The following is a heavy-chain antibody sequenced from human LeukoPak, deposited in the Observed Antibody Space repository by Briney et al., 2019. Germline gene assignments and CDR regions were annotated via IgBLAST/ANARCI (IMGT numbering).Heavy chain of an antibody. CDR2: IYPGDSDT. V-gene: IGHV5-51*01. J-gene: IGHJ4*02. CDR3: ARRESFMLPPDY. CDR1: GYSFTSYW. Sequence: GDSLKISCKGSGYSFTSYWIGWVRQMPGKGLEWMGIIYPGDSDTRYSPSFQGQVTISAGESTSSAYLQWSSLKSSDTAVYYCARRESFMLPPDYWGQGTLVTVSS. D-gene: IGHD2-8*01.